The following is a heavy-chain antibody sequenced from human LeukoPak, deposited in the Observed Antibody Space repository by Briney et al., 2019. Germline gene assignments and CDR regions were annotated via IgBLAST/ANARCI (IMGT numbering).Heavy chain of an antibody. D-gene: IGHD2-15*01. J-gene: IGHJ4*02. CDR2: IYYSGST. CDR3: ARRFNSGDRDY. V-gene: IGHV4-59*08. Sequence: PSETLSLTCTVSGGSISRYYWSWIRQPPGKGLEWIGYIYYSGSTNYNPSLKSRVTISVDTSKNQLSLKLSSVTAADTAVYYCARRFNSGDRDYWGQGTLVTVSS. CDR1: GGSISRYY.